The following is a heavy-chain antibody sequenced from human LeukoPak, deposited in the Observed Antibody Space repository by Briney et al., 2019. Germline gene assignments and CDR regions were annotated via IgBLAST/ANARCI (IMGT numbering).Heavy chain of an antibody. CDR1: GFTLSSHA. V-gene: IGHV3-48*03. J-gene: IGHJ4*02. D-gene: IGHD3-3*01. CDR2: ISSTGTAI. CDR3: ARDYNFWSGYLQN. Sequence: GGSLRLSCTTSGFTLSSHAMNWVRQAPGKGLQWISFISSTGTAIYADSVKGRFTISRDKCEDSVWLQMNSLRAEDTAVYYCARDYNFWSGYLQNWGQGTLVTVSS.